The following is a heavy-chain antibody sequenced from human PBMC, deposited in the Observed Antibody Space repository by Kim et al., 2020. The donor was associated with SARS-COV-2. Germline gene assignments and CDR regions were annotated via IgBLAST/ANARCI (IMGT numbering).Heavy chain of an antibody. Sequence: SETLSLTCTVSGGSISSGGYYWSWIRQHPGKGLEWIGYIYYSGSTYYNPSLKSRVTISVDTSKNQFSLKLSSVTAADTAVYYCARDSYQLGQMVRGVIRLGRDYGMDVWGQGTTVTVSS. D-gene: IGHD3-10*01. CDR1: GGSISSGGYY. CDR2: IYYSGST. V-gene: IGHV4-31*03. CDR3: ARDSYQLGQMVRGVIRLGRDYGMDV. J-gene: IGHJ6*02.